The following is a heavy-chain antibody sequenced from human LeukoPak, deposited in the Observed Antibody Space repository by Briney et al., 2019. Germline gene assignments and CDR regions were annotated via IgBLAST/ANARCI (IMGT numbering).Heavy chain of an antibody. V-gene: IGHV4-30-2*01. D-gene: IGHD1-26*01. CDR1: GGSISSGGYS. Sequence: PSETLSLTCAVSGGSISSGGYSWSWIRQPPGKGLEWIGYTYHSGSTYYNPSLKSRVTISVDRSKNQFSLKLSSVTAADTAVYYCARDWRVGASDYWGQGTLVTVSS. CDR2: TYHSGST. J-gene: IGHJ4*02. CDR3: ARDWRVGASDY.